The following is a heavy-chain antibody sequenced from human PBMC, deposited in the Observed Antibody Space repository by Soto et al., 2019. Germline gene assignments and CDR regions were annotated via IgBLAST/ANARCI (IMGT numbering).Heavy chain of an antibody. CDR1: GYTFTSYD. V-gene: IGHV1-8*01. J-gene: IGHJ1*01. CDR3: ARAVDGPGVGYVQH. CDR2: MNPNSGNT. Sequence: QVQLVQSGAEVKKPGASVKVSCKASGYTFTSYDINWVRQATGQGLEWMGWMNPNSGNTGYAQKFQGRVTMTRNTSIRTADMELSSLRSEDTAVYYCARAVDGPGVGYVQHWGQGNLDNVSS. D-gene: IGHD2-2*01.